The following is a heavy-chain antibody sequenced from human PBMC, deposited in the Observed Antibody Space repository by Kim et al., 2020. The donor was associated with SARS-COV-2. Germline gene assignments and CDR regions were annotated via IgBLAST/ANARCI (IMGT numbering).Heavy chain of an antibody. D-gene: IGHD5-18*01. V-gene: IGHV1-46*01. CDR2: INPSGGST. J-gene: IGHJ4*02. CDR3: ARDPVLVDTAMVTPFDY. CDR1: GYTFTSYY. Sequence: ASVKVSCKASGYTFTSYYMHWVRQAPGQGLEWMGIINPSGGSTSYAQKFQGRVTMTRDTSTSTVYMELSSLRSEDTAVYYCARDPVLVDTAMVTPFDYWGQGTLVTVSS.